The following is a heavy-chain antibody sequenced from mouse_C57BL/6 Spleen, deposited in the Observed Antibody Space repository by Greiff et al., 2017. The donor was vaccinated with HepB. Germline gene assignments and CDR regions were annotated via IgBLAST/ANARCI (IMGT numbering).Heavy chain of an antibody. V-gene: IGHV14-4*01. CDR2: IDPENGDT. CDR1: GFNIKDDY. Sequence: VQLQQSGAELVRPGASVKLSCTASGFNIKDDYMHWVKQRPEQGLEWIGWIDPENGDTEYASKFQGKATITADTSSNTAYLQLSSLSSEDTAVYYCTTGTSAYFDVWGTGTTVTVSS. CDR3: TTGTSAYFDV. D-gene: IGHD2-14*01. J-gene: IGHJ1*03.